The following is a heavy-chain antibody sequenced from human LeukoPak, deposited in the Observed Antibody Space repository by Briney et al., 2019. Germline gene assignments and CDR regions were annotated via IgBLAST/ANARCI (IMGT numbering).Heavy chain of an antibody. D-gene: IGHD6-19*01. CDR2: ISRSGT. CDR1: GFTFSNYA. Sequence: PGGSLRLSCAASGFTFSNYAMSWVRQAPGRGLEWVSAISRSGTYYADSVKGRFTISRGDSRNILYLQMNSLRVEDAAVYYCAKDVPYSGWAFDIWGQGTLVTVSS. V-gene: IGHV3-23*01. J-gene: IGHJ3*02. CDR3: AKDVPYSGWAFDI.